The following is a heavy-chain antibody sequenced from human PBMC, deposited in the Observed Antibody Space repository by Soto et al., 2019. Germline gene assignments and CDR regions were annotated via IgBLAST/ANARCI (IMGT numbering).Heavy chain of an antibody. Sequence: SETLSLTCSVSGGSVSSYHCNWIRQAPGKGLEWLGYIYHSGKTFYNPALTGRVSMSLDTSKNQFSLTLNSVTAADTGLYFCALGGYNYGRPLDFWGQGTLVTVSS. V-gene: IGHV4-59*02. CDR3: ALGGYNYGRPLDF. J-gene: IGHJ4*02. CDR2: IYHSGKT. D-gene: IGHD5-18*01. CDR1: GGSVSSYH.